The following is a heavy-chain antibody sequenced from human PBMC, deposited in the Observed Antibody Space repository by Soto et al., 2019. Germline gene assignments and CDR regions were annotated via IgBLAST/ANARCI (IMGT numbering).Heavy chain of an antibody. Sequence: SETLSLTCTVSGGSISSYYWSWIRQPPGKGLEWIGYIYYSGSTNYNPSLKSRVTISVDTSKNQFSLKLSSVTAADTAVYYCARVTYYDILGVEPAYFGYWGQGTLVTVSS. CDR2: IYYSGST. D-gene: IGHD3-9*01. J-gene: IGHJ4*02. CDR3: ARVTYYDILGVEPAYFGY. V-gene: IGHV4-59*01. CDR1: GGSISSYY.